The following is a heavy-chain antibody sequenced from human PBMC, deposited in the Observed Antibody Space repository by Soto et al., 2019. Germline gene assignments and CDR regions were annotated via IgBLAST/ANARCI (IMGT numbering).Heavy chain of an antibody. CDR2: ISTYNGDT. CDR3: ARGSLLRMIPEH. V-gene: IGHV1-18*01. CDR1: GYTFTSYA. D-gene: IGHD3-16*01. J-gene: IGHJ4*02. Sequence: QVQLVQSGAEVKKPGASLKVSCTASGYTFTSYAITWVRQAPGQGLEWMGWISTYNGDTKYAQNLQGRVTITTDTSTRTAYMELRSLKSDDTAVYYCARGSLLRMIPEHWGQGTLVAVSS.